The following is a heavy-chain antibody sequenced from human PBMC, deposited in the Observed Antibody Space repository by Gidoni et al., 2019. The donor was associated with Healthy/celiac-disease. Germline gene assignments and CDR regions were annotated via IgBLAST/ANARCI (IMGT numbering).Heavy chain of an antibody. CDR3: ARGDIVVVPAATHYYYYGMDV. CDR2: MNPNSGNT. D-gene: IGHD2-2*01. J-gene: IGHJ6*02. CDR1: GYTFTSYD. Sequence: QVQLVQSGAEVKKTGASVKVSCKASGYTFTSYDINWVLQDTGQGLEWMGWMNPNSGNTGYAQKFQGRVTMTRNTSISTAYMELSSLRSEDTAVYYCARGDIVVVPAATHYYYYGMDVWGQGTTVTVSS. V-gene: IGHV1-8*01.